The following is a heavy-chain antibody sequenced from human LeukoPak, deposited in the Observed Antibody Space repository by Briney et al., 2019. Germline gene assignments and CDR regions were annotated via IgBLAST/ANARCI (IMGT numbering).Heavy chain of an antibody. Sequence: SGTLSLTCTVSRGSVSSRNYYWGWIRQPPGKGLEWMGSISYSGRTSNNPSLKSRVTTSGDTSKNRFSLKLSSVTAADPAVYYCASSGGEDVWSGYYPSNYYYGMDVWGQGTTVTVSS. CDR3: ASSGGEDVWSGYYPSNYYYGMDV. J-gene: IGHJ6*02. V-gene: IGHV4-39*01. CDR2: ISYSGRT. D-gene: IGHD3-3*01. CDR1: RGSVSSRNYY.